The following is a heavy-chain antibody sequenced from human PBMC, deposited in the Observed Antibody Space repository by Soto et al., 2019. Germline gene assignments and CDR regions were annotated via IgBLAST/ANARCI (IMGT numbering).Heavy chain of an antibody. V-gene: IGHV3-74*01. J-gene: IGHJ4*02. D-gene: IGHD2-2*01. CDR2: INSDGSST. Sequence: GSLRLSCAASGFTFSSYWMHWVRQAPGKGLVWVSRINSDGSSTSYADSVKGRFTISRDNAKNTLYLQMNSLIAEDTAVYYCAREAPYCSSTSCYFPFDYWGQGTLVTVSS. CDR1: GFTFSSYW. CDR3: AREAPYCSSTSCYFPFDY.